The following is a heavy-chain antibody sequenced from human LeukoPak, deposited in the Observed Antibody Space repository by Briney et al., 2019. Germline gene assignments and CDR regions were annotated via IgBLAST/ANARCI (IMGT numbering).Heavy chain of an antibody. CDR3: ARDSIPYYYYYMDV. CDR2: TSYDGSNK. Sequence: SGGSLRLSCAASGFIFSSYAMHWVRQAPGKGLEWVAVTSYDGSNKYYADSVKGRFTISRDNSKNTLFLQMNSLTAEDTAVYYCARDSIPYYYYYMDVWGKGTTVTVSS. D-gene: IGHD2-2*02. J-gene: IGHJ6*03. CDR1: GFIFSSYA. V-gene: IGHV3-30*04.